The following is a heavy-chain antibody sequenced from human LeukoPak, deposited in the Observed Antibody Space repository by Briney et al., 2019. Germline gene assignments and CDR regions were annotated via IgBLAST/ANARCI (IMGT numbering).Heavy chain of an antibody. D-gene: IGHD3-22*01. CDR1: GFTFSSYS. CDR3: ARDYYYDSSGYCFDY. J-gene: IGHJ4*02. Sequence: GGSLRLSCAASGFTFSSYSENWVRQAPGKGLEWVSSISSSSSYIYYADSVKGGFTISRDNAKNSLYLQMNSLRAEDTAVYYCARDYYYDSSGYCFDYWGQGTLVTVSS. V-gene: IGHV3-21*01. CDR2: ISSSSSYI.